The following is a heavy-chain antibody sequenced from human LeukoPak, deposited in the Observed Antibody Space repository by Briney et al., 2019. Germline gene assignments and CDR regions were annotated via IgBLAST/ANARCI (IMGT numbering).Heavy chain of an antibody. CDR2: INQDGSEK. CDR3: AKETTMIVGGQYFDY. Sequence: GGSLRLSCAASGFTFSSYWMSWVRQAPGKGLEWVANINQDGSEKYYVDSVKGRFTISRDNAKNSLYLQMHSLRTEDTALYFCAKETTMIVGGQYFDYWGQGTLVTVSS. J-gene: IGHJ4*02. V-gene: IGHV3-7*03. CDR1: GFTFSSYW. D-gene: IGHD3-22*01.